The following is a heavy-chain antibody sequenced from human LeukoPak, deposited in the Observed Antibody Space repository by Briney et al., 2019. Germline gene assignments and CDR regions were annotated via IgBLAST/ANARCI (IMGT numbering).Heavy chain of an antibody. J-gene: IGHJ1*01. CDR3: TTVLYCSSSGCYRYFQH. V-gene: IGHV3-15*01. Sequence: GGSLRLSCAASGFPFSSFEMNWVRQAPGKGLEWVGRIRSKTDGGTTDYAAAVKGRFTISRDDSKNTLYLQMNSLKTEDTAVYYCTTVLYCSSSGCYRYFQHWGQGSLVTVSS. D-gene: IGHD2-2*01. CDR1: GFPFSSFE. CDR2: IRSKTDGGTT.